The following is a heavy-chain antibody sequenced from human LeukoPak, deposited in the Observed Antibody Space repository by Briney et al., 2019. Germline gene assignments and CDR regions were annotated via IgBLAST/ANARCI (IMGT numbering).Heavy chain of an antibody. CDR1: GGSISSYY. CDR2: IYYSGST. CDR3: EREAYRRNAFDI. Sequence: SETLSLTCTVSGGSISSYYWSWIRQPPGKGLEWIGYIYYSGSTNYNPSLKSRVTISVDTSKNQFSLKLSSVTAADTAVYYCEREAYRRNAFDIWGQGTMVTVSS. V-gene: IGHV4-59*01. J-gene: IGHJ3*02.